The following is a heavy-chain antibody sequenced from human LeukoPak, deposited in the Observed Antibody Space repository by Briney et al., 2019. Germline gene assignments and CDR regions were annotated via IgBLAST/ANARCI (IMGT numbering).Heavy chain of an antibody. CDR3: AKPYNYGVRDVHFDY. CDR2: ISYDGSNK. CDR1: GFTFNNYA. J-gene: IGHJ4*02. V-gene: IGHV3-30*18. D-gene: IGHD4-17*01. Sequence: PGGSLRLSCGASGFTFNNYAMNWVRQAPGKGLEWVAVISYDGSNKYYVDSVKGRFTISRDNSKNTLYLQMDSLRAEDTAVYFCAKPYNYGVRDVHFDYWGQGTLVAVSS.